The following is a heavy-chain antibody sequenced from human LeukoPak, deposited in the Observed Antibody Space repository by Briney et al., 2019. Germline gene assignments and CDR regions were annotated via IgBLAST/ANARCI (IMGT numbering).Heavy chain of an antibody. CDR3: AREVDYYISNTYYKSWDQ. J-gene: IGHJ4*02. CDR1: GFTFSSHW. D-gene: IGHD3-9*01. Sequence: GGSLRLSCVDSGFTFSSHWMSWVRQAPGKGLEWVANMKEDGSKKNYVDSVKGRFTISRDNAKRSLYLQMNSLRAEDTAVYYCAREVDYYISNTYYKSWDQWGQGTLVTVTS. V-gene: IGHV3-7*03. CDR2: MKEDGSKK.